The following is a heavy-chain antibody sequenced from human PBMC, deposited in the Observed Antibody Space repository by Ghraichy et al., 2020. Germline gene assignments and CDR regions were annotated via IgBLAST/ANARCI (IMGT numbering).Heavy chain of an antibody. D-gene: IGHD3-16*02. CDR2: ISSYRSAI. CDR1: GFTFTDYR. CDR3: ARGRNRVDVFDL. Sequence: GGSLRLSCGASGFTFTDYRMRWIRQAPGKGLEWIAYISSYRSAIYYADSVKGRFTVSRDNAKNSLYLQMNSLRAEDTAVYSCARGRNRVDVFDLWGQGTMIAVPS. V-gene: IGHV3-11*01. J-gene: IGHJ3*01.